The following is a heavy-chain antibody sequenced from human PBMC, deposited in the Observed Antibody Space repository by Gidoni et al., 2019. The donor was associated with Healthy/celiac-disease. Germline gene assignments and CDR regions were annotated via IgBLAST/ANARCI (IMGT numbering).Heavy chain of an antibody. J-gene: IGHJ4*02. D-gene: IGHD1-1*01. CDR1: GFTVSSNY. Sequence: EVQLVESGGGLVQPGGSLRLSCAASGFTVSSNYMSWVRQAPGKGLEWVSVIYSGGSTYYADSVKGRFTISRDNSKNTLYLQMNSLRAEDTAVYYCARDANWDTLYFDYWGQGTLVTVSS. CDR3: ARDANWDTLYFDY. V-gene: IGHV3-66*01. CDR2: IYSGGST.